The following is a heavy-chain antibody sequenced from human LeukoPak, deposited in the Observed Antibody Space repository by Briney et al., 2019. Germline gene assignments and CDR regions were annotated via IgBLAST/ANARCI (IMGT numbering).Heavy chain of an antibody. V-gene: IGHV6-1*01. Sequence: SQTLSLTCAISGDSVSSSSGVWNWIRYSPWRGLEWLGRTYYRSKWFNDSAVTMKSRIVVTPDTSKNQFSLQLNSMTPEDTAVYYCARGSAFDIWGQGTMVTVSS. D-gene: IGHD2-15*01. CDR3: ARGSAFDI. J-gene: IGHJ3*02. CDR2: TYYRSKWFN. CDR1: GDSVSSSSGV.